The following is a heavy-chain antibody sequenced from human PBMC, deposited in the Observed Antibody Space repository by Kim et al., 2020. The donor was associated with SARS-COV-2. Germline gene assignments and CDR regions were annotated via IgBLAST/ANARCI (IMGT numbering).Heavy chain of an antibody. CDR3: ARDRLLDTAFPSYYYYGM. Sequence: GGSLRLSCAASGFTVSSNYMNWVRQAPGKGLEWVSVVYSGGSTNYADSVKGRLTISSNNSTNTLSLLMNSLRAEYKAVDYFARDRLLDTAFPSYYYYGM. D-gene: IGHD5-18*01. CDR1: GFTVSSNY. J-gene: IGHJ6*01. V-gene: IGHV3-66*01. CDR2: VYSGGST.